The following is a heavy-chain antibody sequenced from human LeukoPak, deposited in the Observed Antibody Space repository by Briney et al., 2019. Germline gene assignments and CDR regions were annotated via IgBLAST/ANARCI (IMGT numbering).Heavy chain of an antibody. D-gene: IGHD6-13*01. CDR3: AREGFTSSWLYYYYYMDV. J-gene: IGHJ6*03. CDR1: GFTFSSYW. V-gene: IGHV3-74*01. Sequence: GGSLRLSCVASGFTFSSYWMHWVRQAPGKGLVWVSRISDDDSRTGYADSVKGRFTISRDNSKNGLYLQMNSLRPEDTAIYYCAREGFTSSWLYYYYYMDVWDKGTTVTVSS. CDR2: ISDDDSRT.